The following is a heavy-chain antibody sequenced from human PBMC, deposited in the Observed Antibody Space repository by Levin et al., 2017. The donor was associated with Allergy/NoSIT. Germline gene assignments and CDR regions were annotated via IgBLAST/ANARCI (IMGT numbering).Heavy chain of an antibody. V-gene: IGHV1-18*01. J-gene: IGHJ4*02. CDR1: GYTFTSYG. CDR3: AIKYYDFWSGPGGPNYFDY. CDR2: ISAYNGNT. Sequence: ASVKVSCKASGYTFTSYGISWVRQAPGQGLEWMGWISAYNGNTNYAQKLQGRVTMTTDTSTSTAYMELRSLRSDDTAVYYCAIKYYDFWSGPGGPNYFDYWGQGTLVTVSS. D-gene: IGHD3-3*01.